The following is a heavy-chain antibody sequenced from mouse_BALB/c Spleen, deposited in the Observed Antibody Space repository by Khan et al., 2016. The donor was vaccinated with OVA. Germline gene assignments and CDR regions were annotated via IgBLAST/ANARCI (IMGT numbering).Heavy chain of an antibody. CDR1: GYTFTDYA. D-gene: IGHD2-3*01. CDR2: ISTYSGNT. V-gene: IGHV1S137*01. CDR3: ARPAYDAYYDY. Sequence: VQLQESGPELVRPGVSVKISCKGSGYTFTDYAMYWVKQSHAKSLEWIGLISTYSGNTNYNQKFKGKATMTVDKSSSTAYMELARLTSEDSAIYYCARPAYDAYYDYWGQGTTLTVSS. J-gene: IGHJ2*01.